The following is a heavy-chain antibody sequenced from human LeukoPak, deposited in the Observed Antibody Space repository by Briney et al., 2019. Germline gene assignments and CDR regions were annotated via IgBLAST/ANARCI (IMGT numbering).Heavy chain of an antibody. V-gene: IGHV3-23*01. J-gene: IGHJ4*02. CDR1: GFTFRSYS. CDR2: ISGSGGST. Sequence: GGSLRLSCAASGFTFRSYSMSWVRQAPGKGLEWVSAISGSGGSTYYADSVKGRFTISRDNSKNTLYLQMNSLRAEDTAVYYCAKDLEAYCGGDCPSVFDYWGQGTLVTVSS. D-gene: IGHD2-21*01. CDR3: AKDLEAYCGGDCPSVFDY.